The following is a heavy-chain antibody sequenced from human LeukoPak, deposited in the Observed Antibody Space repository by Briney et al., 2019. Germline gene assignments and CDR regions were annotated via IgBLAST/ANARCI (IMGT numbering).Heavy chain of an antibody. CDR3: AKDRYYSGSYGDLDY. CDR1: GFTFSSYA. D-gene: IGHD1-26*01. V-gene: IGHV3-23*01. Sequence: PGGSLRLSCAASGFTFSSYAMSWVRQAPGKGLEWVSAISGSGGSTYYADSVKGRFTISRDNSKNTLYLQMNSLRAEDTAVYYCAKDRYYSGSYGDLDYWGQGTLVTVSS. CDR2: ISGSGGST. J-gene: IGHJ4*02.